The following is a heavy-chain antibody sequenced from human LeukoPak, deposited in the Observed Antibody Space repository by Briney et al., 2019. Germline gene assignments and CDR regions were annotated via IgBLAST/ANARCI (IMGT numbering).Heavy chain of an antibody. Sequence: PGGSLRLSCAGSGFTFSSYGMSWVRQAPGKGLEWVSAISGSGGSTYYADSVKGRFTISRDNSKNTLYLQMNSLRAEDTAVYYCAKDRWTEVDAFDIWGQGTMVTVSS. V-gene: IGHV3-23*01. CDR1: GFTFSSYG. D-gene: IGHD1-1*01. CDR2: ISGSGGST. CDR3: AKDRWTEVDAFDI. J-gene: IGHJ3*02.